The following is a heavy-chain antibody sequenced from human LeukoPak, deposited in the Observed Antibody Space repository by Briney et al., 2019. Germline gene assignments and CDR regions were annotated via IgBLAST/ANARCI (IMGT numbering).Heavy chain of an antibody. J-gene: IGHJ4*02. Sequence: QLGGSLRLSCADSGFPFSSYWMSWVRQAPGKGVWGGANIKQDGSEKYYVDSVKCRFTISRDNAKNSLYLQMNTLRAEDTAVYYCARRGYSSSWSHFDYWGQGTLVTVSS. CDR3: ARRGYSSSWSHFDY. CDR2: IKQDGSEK. CDR1: GFPFSSYW. V-gene: IGHV3-7*03. D-gene: IGHD6-13*01.